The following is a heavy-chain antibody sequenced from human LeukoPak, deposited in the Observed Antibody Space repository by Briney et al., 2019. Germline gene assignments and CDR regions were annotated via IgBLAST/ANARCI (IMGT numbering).Heavy chain of an antibody. CDR1: GFTFSSYS. CDR3: ARVVGGSYYFDY. CDR2: ISSSSSYI. D-gene: IGHD1-26*01. Sequence: GGSLRPSCAASGFTFSSYSMNWVRQAPGKGLKWVSSISSSSSYIYYADSVKGRFTISRDNAKNSLYLQMNSLRAEDTAVYYCARVVGGSYYFDYWGQGTLVTVSS. J-gene: IGHJ4*02. V-gene: IGHV3-21*01.